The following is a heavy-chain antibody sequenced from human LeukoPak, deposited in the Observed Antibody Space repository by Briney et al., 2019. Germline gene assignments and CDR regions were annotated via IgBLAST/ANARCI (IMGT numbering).Heavy chain of an antibody. CDR1: GGSISSYY. V-gene: IGHV4-59*01. J-gene: IGHJ3*02. CDR2: IYYSGST. D-gene: IGHD4/OR15-4a*01. CDR3: ASYDYGGRDAFDI. Sequence: SETLSLTCTVSGGSISSYYWSWIRQPPGKGLEWMGYIYYSGSTNYNPSLKSRVTISVDTSKNQFSLKLSSVTAADTAVYYCASYDYGGRDAFDIWGQGTMVTVSS.